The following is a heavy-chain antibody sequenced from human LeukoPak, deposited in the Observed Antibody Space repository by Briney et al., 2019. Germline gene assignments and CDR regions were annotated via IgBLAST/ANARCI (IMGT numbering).Heavy chain of an antibody. CDR1: GGSTSSYY. J-gene: IGHJ3*02. CDR3: ARRATGTPNAFDI. D-gene: IGHD1-7*01. CDR2: IYYSGST. V-gene: IGHV4-59*01. Sequence: NASETLSLTCTVSGGSTSSYYWSWIRQPPGKGLEWIGYIYYSGSTNYNPSLKSRVTISVDTSKNQFSLKLSSVTAADTAVYYCARRATGTPNAFDIWGQGTMVTVSS.